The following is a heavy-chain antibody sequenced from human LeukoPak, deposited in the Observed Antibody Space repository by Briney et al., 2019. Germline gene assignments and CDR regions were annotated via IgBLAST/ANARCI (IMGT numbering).Heavy chain of an antibody. CDR1: GFSLSTSGMR. CDR3: ARTQAAGLDY. Sequence: KESGPALVKPTQTLTLTCTFSGFSLSTSGMRVSWIRQPPGKALEWLARIDWDDDKFYSTSLKTRLTISKDTSKNQVVLTVTNMDPVDTATYYCARTQAAGLDYWGQGTLVTVSS. D-gene: IGHD6-13*01. V-gene: IGHV2-70*04. J-gene: IGHJ4*02. CDR2: IDWDDDK.